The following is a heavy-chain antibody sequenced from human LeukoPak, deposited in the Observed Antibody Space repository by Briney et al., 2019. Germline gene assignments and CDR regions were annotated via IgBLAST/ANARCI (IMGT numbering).Heavy chain of an antibody. CDR2: IYYSGST. Sequence: SETLSLICTVSGGSLSRYYWNWIRHPPGKGLEWIGYIYYSGSTNYNPSLRSRVTISVDTSKNQCSLNLSSVTAGDTAVYFCARQLRGEAVAGHLQPFDYWGQGTLVTVSS. D-gene: IGHD6-19*01. CDR3: ARQLRGEAVAGHLQPFDY. J-gene: IGHJ4*02. V-gene: IGHV4-59*08. CDR1: GGSLSRYY.